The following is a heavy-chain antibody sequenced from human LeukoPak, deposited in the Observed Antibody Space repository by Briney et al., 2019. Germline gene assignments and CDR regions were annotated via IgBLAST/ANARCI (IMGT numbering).Heavy chain of an antibody. Sequence: GGSLRLSCAASGFTVSSNYMSWVRQAPGKGLEWVSVIYSGGSTYYTDSVKGRFTISRDISKNTLYLQMNSLRAEDTAVYYCAREGVFGDYGYWGQGTLVTVSS. CDR2: IYSGGST. CDR1: GFTVSSNY. J-gene: IGHJ4*02. D-gene: IGHD4-17*01. CDR3: AREGVFGDYGY. V-gene: IGHV3-66*01.